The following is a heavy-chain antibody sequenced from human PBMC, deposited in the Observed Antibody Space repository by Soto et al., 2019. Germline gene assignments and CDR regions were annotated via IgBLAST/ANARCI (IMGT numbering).Heavy chain of an antibody. CDR2: TYYRSVWYT. D-gene: IGHD6-13*01. Sequence: QLQQSGPGLVKPSQTLSLTCVISGDSVSSTSAAWNWIRQSPSRGLEWLGRTYYRSVWYTEYALSVKSRVTIIPDTSKNQFSLHLNSVTPDDTAVYHCARVDYDSSWSKCDYWGPGTLVTVSS. J-gene: IGHJ4*02. V-gene: IGHV6-1*01. CDR1: GDSVSSTSAA. CDR3: ARVDYDSSWSKCDY.